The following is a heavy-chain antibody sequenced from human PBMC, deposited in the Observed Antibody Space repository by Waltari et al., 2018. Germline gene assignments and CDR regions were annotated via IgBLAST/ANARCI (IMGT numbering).Heavy chain of an antibody. J-gene: IGHJ4*02. CDR3: AKDAYYYDSSGYWGYFDY. V-gene: IGHV3-30*02. D-gene: IGHD3-22*01. CDR1: GFTFSSSG. CDR2: IRYDGSNK. Sequence: QVQLVESGGGVVQPGGSLRLSCAASGFTFSSSGMHWVRQAPGKGLEWGAFIRYDGSNKYYADSVKGRFTISRDNSKNTLYLQMNSLRAEDTAVYYCAKDAYYYDSSGYWGYFDYWGQGTLVTVSS.